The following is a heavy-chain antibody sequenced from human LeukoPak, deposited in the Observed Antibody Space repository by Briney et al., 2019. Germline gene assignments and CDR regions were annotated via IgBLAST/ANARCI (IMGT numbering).Heavy chain of an antibody. CDR3: ARRVVVPGALDPDDYYALDV. D-gene: IGHD2-2*01. V-gene: IGHV5-51*01. Sequence: GESLKISCKGSGFSFTSYWIAWVRQLPGEGLEWMGIVHPGDSNTRYSPSFQGQVTISIDKSISTAYLQWSSLKASDTAMYYCARRVVVPGALDPDDYYALDVWGQGTTVTVSS. J-gene: IGHJ6*02. CDR1: GFSFTSYW. CDR2: VHPGDSNT.